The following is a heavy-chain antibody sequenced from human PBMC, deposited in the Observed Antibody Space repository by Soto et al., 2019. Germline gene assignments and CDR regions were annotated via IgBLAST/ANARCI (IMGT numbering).Heavy chain of an antibody. CDR3: AGELTYYYDSSGYYRTHHDAFDI. V-gene: IGHV3-30-3*01. Sequence: PGGSLRLSCAASGFTFSSYAMHWVRQAPGKGLEWVAVISYDGSNKYYADSVKGRFTISRDNSKNTLYLQMNSLRAEDTAVYYCAGELTYYYDSSGYYRTHHDAFDIWGQGTMVTVSS. D-gene: IGHD3-22*01. CDR2: ISYDGSNK. CDR1: GFTFSSYA. J-gene: IGHJ3*02.